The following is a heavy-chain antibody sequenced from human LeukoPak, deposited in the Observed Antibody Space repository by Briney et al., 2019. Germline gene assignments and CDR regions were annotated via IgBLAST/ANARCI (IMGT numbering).Heavy chain of an antibody. Sequence: SETLSLTCTVSGGSISSYYWGWIRQPPGKGLEWIGSIYYSGSTYYNPSLKSRVTISVDTSKNQFSLKLSSVTAADTAVYYCARAKGNYDILTGYYPHWYFDLWGRGTLVTVPS. CDR2: IYYSGST. CDR1: GGSISSYY. D-gene: IGHD3-9*01. CDR3: ARAKGNYDILTGYYPHWYFDL. J-gene: IGHJ2*01. V-gene: IGHV4-39*07.